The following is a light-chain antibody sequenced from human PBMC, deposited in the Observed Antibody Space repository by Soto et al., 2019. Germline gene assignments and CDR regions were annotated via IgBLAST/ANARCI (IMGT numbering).Light chain of an antibody. Sequence: QSVLTQPPSVSGAPGQRVTISCTGSSSNIGAGYDVHWYQQLPGTAPKLLISDTNNRPSGVPDRFSGSKSGTSASLAITGLQTADEADYYCISYAGSDNFVFGTGTKLTVL. CDR2: DTN. CDR3: ISYAGSDNFV. J-gene: IGLJ1*01. CDR1: SSNIGAGYD. V-gene: IGLV1-40*01.